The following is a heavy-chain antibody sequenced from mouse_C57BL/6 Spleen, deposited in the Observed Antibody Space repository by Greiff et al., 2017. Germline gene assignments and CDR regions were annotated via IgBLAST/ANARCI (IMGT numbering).Heavy chain of an antibody. J-gene: IGHJ2*01. CDR2: ISSGSSTI. V-gene: IGHV5-17*01. D-gene: IGHD1-1*01. CDR1: GFTFSDYG. Sequence: EVQLVESGGGLVKPGGSLKLSCAASGFTFSDYGMHWVRQAPEKGLEWVAYISSGSSTIYYADTVKGRFTISRDNAKNTLCLQMTSLRSEDTVMYYWARLGTTVVATPFDYWGQGTTLTVSS. CDR3: ARLGTTVVATPFDY.